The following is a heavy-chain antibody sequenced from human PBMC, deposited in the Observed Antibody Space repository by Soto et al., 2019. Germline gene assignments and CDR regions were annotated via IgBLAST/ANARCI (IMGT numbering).Heavy chain of an antibody. CDR3: ARGKNCSGGSCHSWFDP. D-gene: IGHD2-15*01. Sequence: SVKVSCKASGGTFSSYTISWVRQAPGQGLEWMGRIIPILGIANYAQKFQGRVTITADKSTSTAYMELSSLRSEDTAVYYCARGKNCSGGSCHSWFDPWGQGTLVTVSS. CDR2: IIPILGIA. V-gene: IGHV1-69*02. J-gene: IGHJ5*02. CDR1: GGTFSSYT.